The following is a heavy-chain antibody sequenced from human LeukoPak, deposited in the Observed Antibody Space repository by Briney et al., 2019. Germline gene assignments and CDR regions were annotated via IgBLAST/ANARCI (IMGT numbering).Heavy chain of an antibody. Sequence: KPSETLSLTCTVSGGSISSSSYYWGWIRQPPGKGLEWIGSIYYSGSTYYNPSLKSRVTISVDTSKNQFSLKLSSVTAADTAVYYCARLTVGVNDYWGQGTLVTVSS. CDR3: ARLTVGVNDY. CDR2: IYYSGST. CDR1: GGSISSSSYY. V-gene: IGHV4-39*01. J-gene: IGHJ4*02. D-gene: IGHD3-16*01.